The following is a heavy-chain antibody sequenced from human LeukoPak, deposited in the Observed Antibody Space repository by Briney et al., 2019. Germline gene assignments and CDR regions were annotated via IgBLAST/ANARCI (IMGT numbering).Heavy chain of an antibody. CDR1: GGSFSGYY. V-gene: IGHV4-34*01. J-gene: IGHJ1*01. CDR3: ARLWLPTYYYDSSAYYKGYFQH. CDR2: INHSGST. D-gene: IGHD3-22*01. Sequence: SETLSLTCAVYGGSFSGYYWSWIRQPPGKGLEWIGEINHSGSTNYNPSLKSRVTISVDTSKNQFSLKLSSVTAADTAVYYCARLWLPTYYYDSSAYYKGYFQHWGQGTLVTVSS.